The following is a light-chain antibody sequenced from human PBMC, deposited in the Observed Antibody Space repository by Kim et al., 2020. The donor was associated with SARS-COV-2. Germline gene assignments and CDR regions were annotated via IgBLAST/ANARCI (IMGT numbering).Light chain of an antibody. J-gene: IGKJ1*01. V-gene: IGKV3-11*01. Sequence: LSPGERATLSCRASQSVSSYLAWYQQKPGQAPRLLIYDASNRATGIPARFSGSGSGTDFTLTISSLDPEDFAVYYCQQRGSWPWTFGQGTKVDIK. CDR3: QQRGSWPWT. CDR2: DAS. CDR1: QSVSSY.